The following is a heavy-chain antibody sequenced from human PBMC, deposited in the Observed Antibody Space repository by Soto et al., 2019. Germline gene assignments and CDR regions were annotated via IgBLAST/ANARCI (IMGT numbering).Heavy chain of an antibody. V-gene: IGHV3-23*01. Sequence: HPGGSLRLSCAASGFTFSSYAMSWVRQAPGKGLEWVSAISGSGGSTYYADSVKGRFTISRDNSKNTLYLQMNSLRAEDTAVYYCAKAHRRSLFYGDYVNYYYYGMDVWGQGTTVTVSS. D-gene: IGHD4-17*01. CDR3: AKAHRRSLFYGDYVNYYYYGMDV. CDR1: GFTFSSYA. J-gene: IGHJ6*02. CDR2: ISGSGGST.